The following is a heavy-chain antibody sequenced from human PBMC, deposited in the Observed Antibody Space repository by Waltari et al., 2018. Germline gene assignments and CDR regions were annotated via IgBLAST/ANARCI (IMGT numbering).Heavy chain of an antibody. CDR2: IYHSGST. D-gene: IGHD3-10*01. Sequence: QLQLQESGPGLVKPSETLSLTCTVSGGSISRSNYYWGWIRQPPGKGLDWIASIYHSGSTYYNPSLKSRVTISVDTSKNQFSLKLTSVTAADTAVYYCARSYGSGSPIPSVDYWGQGTLVTVSS. J-gene: IGHJ4*02. CDR1: GGSISRSNYY. V-gene: IGHV4-39*01. CDR3: ARSYGSGSPIPSVDY.